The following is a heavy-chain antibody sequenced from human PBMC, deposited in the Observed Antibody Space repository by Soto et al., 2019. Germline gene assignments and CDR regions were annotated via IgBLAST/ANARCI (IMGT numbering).Heavy chain of an antibody. D-gene: IGHD6-13*01. CDR3: ARNLPPGVGAAGSPDY. V-gene: IGHV3-30*03. CDR1: GFSFSSYA. Sequence: QVQLVESGGGVVQPGRSLRLSCAASGFSFSSYAMHWVRQAPGKGLEWVAVISYDGGNKYYGDSVKGRFTISRDNSKNTLCLQMNSLRAEDTAVYYCARNLPPGVGAAGSPDYWGQGTLVTVSS. J-gene: IGHJ4*02. CDR2: ISYDGGNK.